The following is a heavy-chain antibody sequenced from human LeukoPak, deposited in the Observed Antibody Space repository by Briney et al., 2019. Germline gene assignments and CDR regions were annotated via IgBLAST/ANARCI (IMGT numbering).Heavy chain of an antibody. D-gene: IGHD1-26*01. CDR2: IKEDGSEK. CDR1: GFTFSNYW. V-gene: IGHV3-7*05. Sequence: GGSLRLSCAASGFTFSNYWMNWVRQAPGKGLEWVANIKEDGSEKYYVDSVKGRFTISRDNAKNSLCLQMNSLRAEDTAIYYCVRSGGYWGQGTLVTVSS. CDR3: VRSGGY. J-gene: IGHJ4*02.